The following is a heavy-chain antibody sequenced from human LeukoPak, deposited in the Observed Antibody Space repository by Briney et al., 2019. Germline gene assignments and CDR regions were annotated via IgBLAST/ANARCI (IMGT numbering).Heavy chain of an antibody. CDR2: ISSSSSTI. J-gene: IGHJ3*02. CDR3: ARGSRYYDSSGYYPGTVDAFDI. V-gene: IGHV3-48*01. D-gene: IGHD3-22*01. CDR1: GFTFSSYS. Sequence: PGGSLRLSCAASGFTFSSYSMNWVRQAPGKGLEWVSYISSSSSTIYYADSVKGRFTISRDNAQNSLYLQMNSLRAEDTAVYYCARGSRYYDSSGYYPGTVDAFDIWGQGTMVTVSS.